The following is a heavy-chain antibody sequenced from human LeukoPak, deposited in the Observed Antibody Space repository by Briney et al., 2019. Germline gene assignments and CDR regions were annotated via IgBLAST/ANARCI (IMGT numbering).Heavy chain of an antibody. Sequence: PSETLSLTCTVSGESINSFYWSWIRQPAGKGLEWIGRIYTSGSTNYNPSLKSRVTISVDTSKNQFSLKLSSVTAADTAVYYCASHGYSSSWPNMNWFDPWGQGTLVTVSS. V-gene: IGHV4-4*07. CDR3: ASHGYSSSWPNMNWFDP. CDR1: GESINSFY. CDR2: IYTSGST. J-gene: IGHJ5*02. D-gene: IGHD6-13*01.